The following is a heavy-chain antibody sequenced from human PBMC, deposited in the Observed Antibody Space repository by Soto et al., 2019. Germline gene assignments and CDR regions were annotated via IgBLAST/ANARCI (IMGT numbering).Heavy chain of an antibody. D-gene: IGHD2-15*01. CDR2: VYYSGTT. CDR3: ARVYCSGGSCYWFDP. J-gene: IGHJ5*02. Sequence: SETLSLTCTVSGGSIRNGDYYWGWIRQPPGKGLDWIGYVYYSGTTYSHPSLNSRVSISVDTSENQFSLRLTSVTAADTAVYYCARVYCSGGSCYWFDPWGQGTLVTVSS. CDR1: GGSIRNGDYY. V-gene: IGHV4-30-4*01.